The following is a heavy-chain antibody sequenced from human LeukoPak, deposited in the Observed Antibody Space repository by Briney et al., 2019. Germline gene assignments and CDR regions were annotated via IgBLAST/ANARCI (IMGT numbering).Heavy chain of an antibody. CDR2: IYSGGGT. CDR1: GFSVSTNY. V-gene: IGHV3-53*05. J-gene: IGHJ4*02. D-gene: IGHD6-13*01. Sequence: GGSLRLSCAASGFSVSTNYMSWVRQAPGKGLEWVSVIYSGGGTFYADSVKGRFTISRDNSKNTLYLQMNSLRAEDTAVYYCAKEDYSSSWTFDYWGQGTLVTVSS. CDR3: AKEDYSSSWTFDY.